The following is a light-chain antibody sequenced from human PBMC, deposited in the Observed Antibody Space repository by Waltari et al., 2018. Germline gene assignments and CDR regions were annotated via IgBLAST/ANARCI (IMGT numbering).Light chain of an antibody. V-gene: IGLV1-40*01. CDR2: GNN. CDR1: HIGAQSD. J-gene: IGLJ1*01. CDR3: QSYDINLSASYV. Sequence: QSVLTQPPSVSGAPGQTVTISCPGSHIGAQSDAHWYQQLPGTPPKPLIYGNNNRPSGVPDRFSGSKSGTSASLAITGLQAEDEADYYCQSYDINLSASYVFGTGTKVTVL.